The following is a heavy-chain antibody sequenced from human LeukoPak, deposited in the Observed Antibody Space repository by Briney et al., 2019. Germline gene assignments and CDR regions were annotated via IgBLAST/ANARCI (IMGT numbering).Heavy chain of an antibody. V-gene: IGHV1-18*01. CDR1: GYNFTNYG. CDR3: ARGASSYYDSSDYFDY. CDR2: ISVYNGDT. D-gene: IGHD3-22*01. J-gene: IGHJ4*02. Sequence: ASVKVSCKASGYNFTNYGINWVRQAPGQGPEWMGWISVYNGDTNYAQKLQGRVTMTTDTSTSTAYMELRSLRSDDTAVYYCARGASSYYDSSDYFDYWGQGTLVTVSS.